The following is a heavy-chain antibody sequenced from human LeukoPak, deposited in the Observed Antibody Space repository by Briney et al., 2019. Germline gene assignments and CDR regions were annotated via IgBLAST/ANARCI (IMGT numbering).Heavy chain of an antibody. J-gene: IGHJ6*02. D-gene: IGHD6-19*01. V-gene: IGHV2-26*01. CDR3: ARSYSSGWSNYYVMDV. Sequence: SGPVLVKPTETLTLTCTVSGFSLSTARMGVSWIRQPPGKALEWLAHIFSNDEKSYSTSLKSRLTISKDTSKSQVVLTMTNMDPVDTATYYCARSYSSGWSNYYVMDVWGQGTTVTVSS. CDR2: IFSNDEK. CDR1: GFSLSTARMG.